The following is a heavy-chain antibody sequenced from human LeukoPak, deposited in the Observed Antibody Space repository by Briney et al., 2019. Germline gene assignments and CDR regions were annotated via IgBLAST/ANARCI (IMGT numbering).Heavy chain of an antibody. D-gene: IGHD3-3*01. Sequence: PGGSLRLSCTTSGFNFRAYWMGWVRQAPGKGLEWVSTISSSGTRAYYADSVKGRFTISRDDSKNTFYLQMNSLRAEDTAVYHCGKGGGLYDSGGYFDYWGQGALVTVSS. CDR3: GKGGGLYDSGGYFDY. CDR1: GFNFRAYW. V-gene: IGHV3-23*01. J-gene: IGHJ4*02. CDR2: ISSSGTRA.